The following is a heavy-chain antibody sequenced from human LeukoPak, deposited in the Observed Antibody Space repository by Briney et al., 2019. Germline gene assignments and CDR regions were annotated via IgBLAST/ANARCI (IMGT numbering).Heavy chain of an antibody. CDR1: GFTFDDYG. V-gene: IGHV3-20*04. J-gene: IGHJ3*02. Sequence: GGSLRLSCAASGFTFDDYGMSWVRQAPGKGLEWVSGINWSGGSTGYADSVKGRFTISRDNAKNSLYLQMNSLRAEDTALYYCARTRRVDFWSGYPEAFDIWGQGTMVTVSS. CDR3: ARTRRVDFWSGYPEAFDI. CDR2: INWSGGST. D-gene: IGHD3-3*01.